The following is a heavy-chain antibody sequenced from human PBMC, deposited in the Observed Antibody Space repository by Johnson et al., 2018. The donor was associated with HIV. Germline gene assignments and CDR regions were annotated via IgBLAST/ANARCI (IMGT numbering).Heavy chain of an antibody. CDR1: GFTFSSYW. CDR2: IKQDGSEK. J-gene: IGHJ3*02. D-gene: IGHD3-16*01. CDR3: ARQFRSVGAPDAFYS. Sequence: EVQLVESGGGLVQPGGSLRLSCAAAGFTFSSYWMTWVRQAPGKGLEWVANIKQDGSEKYYVDSVKGRFTISRDNAKNSLYLQMSSLRAEDTAVYYCARQFRSVGAPDAFYSWGQGTMVTVSS. V-gene: IGHV3-7*01.